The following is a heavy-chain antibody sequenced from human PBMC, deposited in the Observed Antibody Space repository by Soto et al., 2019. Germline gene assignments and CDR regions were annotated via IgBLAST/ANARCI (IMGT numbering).Heavy chain of an antibody. CDR2: IYDSGST. J-gene: IGHJ4*02. CDR3: ASEPITIFGVVMGFGY. D-gene: IGHD3-3*01. Sequence: QVQLQESGPGLVKPSQTLSLTCTVSGGSISSGGYYWSWIRQHPGKGLEWMGYIYDSGSTYYNPSLKSRVTISVDTSKNQFSLKLSSVTAADTAVYYCASEPITIFGVVMGFGYWGQGTLVTVSS. CDR1: GGSISSGGYY. V-gene: IGHV4-31*03.